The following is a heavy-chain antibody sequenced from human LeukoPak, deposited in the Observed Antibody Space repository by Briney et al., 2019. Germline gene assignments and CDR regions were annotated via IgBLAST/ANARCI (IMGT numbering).Heavy chain of an antibody. J-gene: IGHJ4*02. V-gene: IGHV1-2*02. CDR3: ARENWYSDY. Sequence: SVKVSCKASGYTFTHYRLHWVRQAHGQGLEWMGWVNPDSGATNYQQNFQGRVTMTRDTSISTVYMELSRLRSDDTAVYYCARENWYSDYWGQGTLVTVSS. D-gene: IGHD1-1*01. CDR2: VNPDSGAT. CDR1: GYTFTHYR.